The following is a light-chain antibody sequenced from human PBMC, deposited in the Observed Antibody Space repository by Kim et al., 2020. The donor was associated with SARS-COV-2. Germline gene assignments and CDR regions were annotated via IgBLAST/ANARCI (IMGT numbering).Light chain of an antibody. J-gene: IGLJ2*01. Sequence: GQPITLSGTGSGSDVGDYSHVSWHQQDPGKAPKIMIYAVTKRPSGVSNRFSGSKSGNTASLTSSGLQAEDEADYYCSSYTSTNTLVFGGGTQLTVL. CDR2: AVT. CDR3: SSYTSTNTLV. CDR1: GSDVGDYSH. V-gene: IGLV2-14*04.